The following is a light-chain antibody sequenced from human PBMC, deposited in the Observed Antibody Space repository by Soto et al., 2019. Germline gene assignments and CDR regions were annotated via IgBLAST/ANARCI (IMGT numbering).Light chain of an antibody. J-gene: IGLJ2*01. CDR2: EDI. V-gene: IGLV2-23*01. CDR3: CSYAGGASVG. CDR1: ISDVGRYNL. Sequence: QSVLTQPASVSGSPGQSITISCTGTISDVGRYNLVSWYQQHPDKAPKLIIYEDIERPSGVSHRFSGSTSGNTASLTISGLQTEDEAKYFCCSYAGGASVGFGGGTKLTVL.